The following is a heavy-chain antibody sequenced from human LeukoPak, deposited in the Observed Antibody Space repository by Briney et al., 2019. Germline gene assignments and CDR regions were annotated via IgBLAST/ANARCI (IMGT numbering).Heavy chain of an antibody. CDR3: ARAVWSGYYTGYAPHLVRDYYMDV. V-gene: IGHV4-4*07. D-gene: IGHD3-3*01. J-gene: IGHJ6*03. Sequence: SETLSLTCTVSGGSISSYYWSWIRQPAGKGLEWIGRIYTSGSTNYNPSLKSRVTMSVDTSKNQFSLKLSSVTAADTAVYYCARAVWSGYYTGYAPHLVRDYYMDVWGKGTTVTVSS. CDR2: IYTSGST. CDR1: GGSISSYY.